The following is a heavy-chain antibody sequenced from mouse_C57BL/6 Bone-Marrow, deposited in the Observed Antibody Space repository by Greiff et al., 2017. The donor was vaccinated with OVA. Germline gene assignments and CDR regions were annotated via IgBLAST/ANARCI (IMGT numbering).Heavy chain of an antibody. CDR2: IDPENGDT. J-gene: IGHJ3*01. Sequence: EVQLQESGAELVRPGASVKLSCTASGFNIKDDYMHWVKQRPEQGLEWIGWIDPENGDTEYASKFRGKATITADTSSNTAYLQLSSLTSEDTAVYYCTTKGNGYYLFAYWGQGTLVTVSA. CDR3: TTKGNGYYLFAY. D-gene: IGHD2-3*01. V-gene: IGHV14-4*01. CDR1: GFNIKDDY.